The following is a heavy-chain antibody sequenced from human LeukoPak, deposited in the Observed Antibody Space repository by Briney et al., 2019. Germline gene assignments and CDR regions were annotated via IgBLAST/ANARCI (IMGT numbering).Heavy chain of an antibody. CDR1: GYTFTGYY. CDR3: ARASDTMTDP. J-gene: IGHJ5*02. D-gene: IGHD3-3*01. V-gene: IGHV1-8*02. Sequence: ASVKVSCKASGYTFTGYYMHWVRQAPGQGLEWMGWMNPNSGNTGYAQKFQGRVTMTRNTSISTAYMELSSLRSEDTAVYYCARASDTMTDPWGQGTLVTVSS. CDR2: MNPNSGNT.